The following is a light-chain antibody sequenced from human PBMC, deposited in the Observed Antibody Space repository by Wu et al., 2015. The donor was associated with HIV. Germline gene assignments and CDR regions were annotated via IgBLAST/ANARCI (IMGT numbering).Light chain of an antibody. Sequence: EIVLTQSPGTLSLSPGERATLSCRASQSVSSSNLAWYQQKPGQGPRLLIYGASSRATGIPDRFSGSGSGTDFTLTISRLEPEDFAVYYCQQCNSSPLWTFGQGTKVEIK. CDR1: QSVSSSN. CDR2: GAS. J-gene: IGKJ1*01. CDR3: QQCNSSPLWT. V-gene: IGKV3-20*01.